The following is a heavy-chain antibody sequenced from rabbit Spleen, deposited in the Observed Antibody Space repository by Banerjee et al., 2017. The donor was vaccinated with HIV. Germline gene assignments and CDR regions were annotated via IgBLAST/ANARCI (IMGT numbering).Heavy chain of an antibody. V-gene: IGHV1S45*01. CDR3: ARDLGGVIGWNFKL. CDR2: INAVTGKA. J-gene: IGHJ4*01. D-gene: IGHD1-1*01. CDR1: GFDFSNYY. Sequence: QEQLVESGGGLVQPEGSLTLSCKASGFDFSNYYMSWVRQAPGKGLEWIACINAVTGKAVYASWAKGRFTFSKTSSTTVTLQMTRLTAADTATYFCARDLGGVIGWNFKLWGPGTLVTVS.